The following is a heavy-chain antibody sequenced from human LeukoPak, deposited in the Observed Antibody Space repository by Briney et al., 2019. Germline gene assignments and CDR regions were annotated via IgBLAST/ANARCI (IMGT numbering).Heavy chain of an antibody. Sequence: GASVKISCKASGYTFTGYYMHWVRQAPGQGLEWMGWINPNSGGTNYAQKFQGWVTMTRDTSISTAYMKLSRLRSDDTAVYYCARLTSMPRGAFDIWGQGTMVTVSS. CDR1: GYTFTGYY. J-gene: IGHJ3*02. D-gene: IGHD2-2*01. CDR2: INPNSGGT. V-gene: IGHV1-2*04. CDR3: ARLTSMPRGAFDI.